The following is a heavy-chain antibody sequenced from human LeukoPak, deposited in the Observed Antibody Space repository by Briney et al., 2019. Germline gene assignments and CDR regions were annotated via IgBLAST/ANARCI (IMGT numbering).Heavy chain of an antibody. CDR3: ARDTSRAGLLWFGDEADY. D-gene: IGHD3-10*01. CDR1: GFTFSSYG. V-gene: IGHV3-33*01. Sequence: GGSLRLSCAASGFTFSSYGMHWVRQAPGKGLEWVAVIWYDGSNKYYADSVKGRFTISRDYSKNTLYLQMNSLRAEDTAVYYCARDTSRAGLLWFGDEADYWGQGTLVTVSS. J-gene: IGHJ4*02. CDR2: IWYDGSNK.